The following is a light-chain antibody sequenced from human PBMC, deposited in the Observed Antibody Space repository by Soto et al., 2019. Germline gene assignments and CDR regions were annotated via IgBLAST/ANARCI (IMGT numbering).Light chain of an antibody. V-gene: IGKV3-11*01. CDR2: GAS. J-gene: IGKJ5*01. Sequence: EIVLTQSPATLSLSPGERATLSCRASQSVSSYLAWYQQKPGQAPRLLIYGASSRATGIPDRFSGSGSGTDFTLTISSLQPEDFATYYCQQANSFPFTFGQGTRLEI. CDR3: QQANSFPFT. CDR1: QSVSSY.